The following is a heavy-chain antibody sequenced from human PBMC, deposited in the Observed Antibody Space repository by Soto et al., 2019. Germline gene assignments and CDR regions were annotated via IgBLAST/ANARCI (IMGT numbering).Heavy chain of an antibody. J-gene: IGHJ6*02. CDR3: AKDSHRVLYSTSSDRYDFYSGMDV. Sequence: GGSLRLSCAASGFTFTRYGMHWVRQAPGKGLEWVAVILYDGSEKYYGDSVKGRFTISRDNSKNTLDLQMNSLRADDTASYYCAKDSHRVLYSTSSDRYDFYSGMDVWGQGTTVTVSS. CDR1: GFTFTRYG. CDR2: ILYDGSEK. V-gene: IGHV3-30*18. D-gene: IGHD6-6*01.